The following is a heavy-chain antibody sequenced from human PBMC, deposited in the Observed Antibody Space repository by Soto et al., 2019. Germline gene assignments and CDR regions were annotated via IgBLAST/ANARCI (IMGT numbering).Heavy chain of an antibody. CDR1: GFTFSSYW. V-gene: IGHV3-7*01. CDR3: ARNFYYYYLDV. J-gene: IGHJ6*03. Sequence: EVQLAESGGGLVQPGGSLRLSCAASGFTFSSYWMSWVRQAPGKGLEWVANIKQDGSEKYYVDSVKGRFTISRDNAKNSLYLQMNSLRAEDKAVYYCARNFYYYYLDVWGQGTTVTVSS. CDR2: IKQDGSEK.